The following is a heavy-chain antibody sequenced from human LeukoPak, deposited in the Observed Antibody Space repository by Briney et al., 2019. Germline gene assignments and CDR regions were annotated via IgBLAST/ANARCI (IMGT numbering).Heavy chain of an antibody. Sequence: GGSLRLSCAASGFTVSSNYMSWVRQAPGKGLEWVSVIYSGGSTNYADSVKGRFTISRDNSKNTLYLQMNSLRAEDTAVYYCASGRLGYCTNGVCYDAFDVWGQGTMVTVSS. CDR2: IYSGGST. V-gene: IGHV3-53*01. D-gene: IGHD2-8*01. J-gene: IGHJ3*01. CDR1: GFTVSSNY. CDR3: ASGRLGYCTNGVCYDAFDV.